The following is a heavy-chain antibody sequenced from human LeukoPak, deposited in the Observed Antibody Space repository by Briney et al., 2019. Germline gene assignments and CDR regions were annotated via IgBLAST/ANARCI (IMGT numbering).Heavy chain of an antibody. D-gene: IGHD3-3*01. J-gene: IGHJ4*02. Sequence: TGGSLRLSCAASGFTFSSYGMNWVRQAPGKGLEWIAYLSSSGSAFSYADSVKGRFTIARDNAKNSVYLEMNSLRADDTAVYYCARSARLMKGVVEVTALDDWGQGTLVTVSS. CDR2: LSSSGSAF. CDR3: ARSARLMKGVVEVTALDD. V-gene: IGHV3-48*04. CDR1: GFTFSSYG.